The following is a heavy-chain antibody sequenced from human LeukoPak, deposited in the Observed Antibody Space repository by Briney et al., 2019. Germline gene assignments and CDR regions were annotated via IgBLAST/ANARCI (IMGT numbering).Heavy chain of an antibody. V-gene: IGHV4-39*07. CDR3: ARGGQAVRGVIITTTNWFDP. CDR1: GGSISSNGYY. CDR2: IYYSGGT. J-gene: IGHJ5*02. Sequence: SETLSLTCTVSGGSISSNGYYWAWFRQPPGKGLEWIGSIYYSGGTYYNPSLKSRVTISIDTSKNQFSLKLSSVTAADTAVYYCARGGQAVRGVIITTTNWFDPWGQGTLVTVSS. D-gene: IGHD3-10*01.